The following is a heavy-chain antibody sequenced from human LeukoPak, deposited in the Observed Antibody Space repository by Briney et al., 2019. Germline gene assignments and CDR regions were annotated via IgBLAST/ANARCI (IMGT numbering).Heavy chain of an antibody. V-gene: IGHV4-34*01. J-gene: IGHJ4*02. Sequence: SETLSLTCAVYGGSFSAYYWSWIRQPPGKGLEWIGEINHSGSTNYNPSLTSRVTISVDTSKNQFSLKLSSVTAADTAVYYCARGGFYCGGDCYVDYWGQGTLVTVPS. D-gene: IGHD2-21*02. CDR1: GGSFSAYY. CDR3: ARGGFYCGGDCYVDY. CDR2: INHSGST.